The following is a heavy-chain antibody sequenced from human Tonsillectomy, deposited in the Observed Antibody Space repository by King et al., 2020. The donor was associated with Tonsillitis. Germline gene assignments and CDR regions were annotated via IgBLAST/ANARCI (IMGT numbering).Heavy chain of an antibody. J-gene: IGHJ2*01. D-gene: IGHD2-21*02. V-gene: IGHV1-46*01. CDR3: ARDGGLLSPYWYFDL. CDR1: GYTFTNYY. CDR2: INPSGGST. Sequence: QLVQSGAEVKKPGASVKVSCKASGYTFTNYYMHWVRQAPGQGLEWMGFINPSGGSTSYAQKFQGRVTMTRDTFTSTVYMELSSLRSEDTAVYYCARDGGLLSPYWYFDLWGRGTLVTVSS.